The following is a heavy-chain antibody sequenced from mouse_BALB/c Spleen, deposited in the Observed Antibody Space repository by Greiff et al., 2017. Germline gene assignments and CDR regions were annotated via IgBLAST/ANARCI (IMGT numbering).Heavy chain of an antibody. Sequence: DVKLVESGGGLVKPGGSLKLSCAASGFTFSSYAMSWVRQTPEKRLEWVASISSGGSTYYPDSVKGRFTISRDNARNILYLQMSSLRSEDTAMYYCARGVTTDGFDYWGQGTTLTVSS. V-gene: IGHV5-6-5*01. CDR3: ARGVTTDGFDY. CDR1: GFTFSSYA. D-gene: IGHD1-1*01. J-gene: IGHJ2*01. CDR2: ISSGGST.